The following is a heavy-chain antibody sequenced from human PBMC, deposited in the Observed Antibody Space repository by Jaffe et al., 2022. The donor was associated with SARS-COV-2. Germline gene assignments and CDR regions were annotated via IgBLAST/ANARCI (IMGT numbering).Heavy chain of an antibody. CDR1: GYSFSRWW. D-gene: IGHD3-9*01. J-gene: IGHJ6*02. Sequence: EVQLVQSGAEVKKPGESLKISCKGSGYSFSRWWIGWVRQMPGKGLEWMGVIYPGDSDTRYSPSFRGQVTISVDKSTSTAYLQWSSLKASDTAIYYCARRGDYDILTGQSYTMDVWGPGTTVTVSS. CDR3: ARRGDYDILTGQSYTMDV. V-gene: IGHV5-51*01. CDR2: IYPGDSDT.